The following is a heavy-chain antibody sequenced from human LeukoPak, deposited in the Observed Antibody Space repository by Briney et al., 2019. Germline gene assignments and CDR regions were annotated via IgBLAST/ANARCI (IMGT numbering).Heavy chain of an antibody. D-gene: IGHD6-19*01. CDR3: AKWGGDSGAEQWLVLDY. J-gene: IGHJ4*02. V-gene: IGHV3-23*01. Sequence: GGSLRLSCAASGFTFSNYAMGWVRQDPGKGLEWVSGIGGSGGMTYYADSVKGRFTISRDNSKNTLYLEMNSLRVEDTAIYYCAKWGGDSGAEQWLVLDYWGQGTLVTVSS. CDR2: IGGSGGMT. CDR1: GFTFSNYA.